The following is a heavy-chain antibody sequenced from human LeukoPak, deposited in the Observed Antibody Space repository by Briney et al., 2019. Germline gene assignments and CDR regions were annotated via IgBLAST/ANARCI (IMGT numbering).Heavy chain of an antibody. Sequence: SETLSLTCAVSGYSISSGYYRGWIRQPPGKGLEWIGSIYHSGSTYYNPSLESRVTISVDTSKNQFSLKLSSVTAADAAIYYCARERSSSSDYWGQGTLVTVSS. D-gene: IGHD6-6*01. J-gene: IGHJ4*02. CDR3: ARERSSSSDY. V-gene: IGHV4-38-2*02. CDR1: GYSISSGYY. CDR2: IYHSGST.